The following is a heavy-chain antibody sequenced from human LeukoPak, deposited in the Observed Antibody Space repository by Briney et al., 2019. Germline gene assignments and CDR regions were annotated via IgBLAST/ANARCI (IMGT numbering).Heavy chain of an antibody. D-gene: IGHD3-22*01. Sequence: PGGSLRLSCAASGFTFSSYAMSWVRQAPGKGLEWVSYISSSGSTIYYADSVKGRFTISRDNAKNSLYLQMNSLRAEDTAVYYCARGNGYDSSGHTYYYYYYMDVWGKGTTVTVSS. CDR1: GFTFSSYA. CDR3: ARGNGYDSSGHTYYYYYYMDV. V-gene: IGHV3-48*01. CDR2: ISSSGSTI. J-gene: IGHJ6*03.